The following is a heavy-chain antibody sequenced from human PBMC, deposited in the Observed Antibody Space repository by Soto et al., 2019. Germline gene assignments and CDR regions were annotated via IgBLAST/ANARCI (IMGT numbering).Heavy chain of an antibody. V-gene: IGHV3-7*01. J-gene: IGHJ6*03. Sequence: EEQLVESGGGLVQPGGSLRLSCAASGLSIRDYWMTWVGQAPGKGLDWVANTQRDGSEEVDVESLKGRFTISRDNAKNSVYLLRNRRRADVTAVYYCARGKDGRRALTCYFDTDVWGKGTTGTLSS. CDR1: GLSIRDYW. CDR3: ARGKDGRRALTCYFDTDV. CDR2: TQRDGSEE.